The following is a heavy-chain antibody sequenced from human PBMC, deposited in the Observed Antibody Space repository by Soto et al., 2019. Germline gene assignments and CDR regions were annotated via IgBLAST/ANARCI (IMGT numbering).Heavy chain of an antibody. D-gene: IGHD6-13*01. V-gene: IGHV1-8*01. CDR2: MNPNSGNT. J-gene: IGHJ5*02. CDR1: GYTFISYD. CDR3: ARARYSSSHNWFDP. Sequence: QVQLVQSGAEVKKPGASVKVSCKSSGYTFISYDINWVRQATGQGLEWVGWMNPNSGNTGYAQKFQGRVSRNRNTSISTAYMELSSLRSDDTAVYYCARARYSSSHNWFDPWGQGTLVTVSS.